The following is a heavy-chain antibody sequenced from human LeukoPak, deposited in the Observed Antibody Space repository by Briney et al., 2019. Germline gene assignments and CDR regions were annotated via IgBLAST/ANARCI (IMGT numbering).Heavy chain of an antibody. D-gene: IGHD3-10*01. CDR1: GYTFTGYY. Sequence: ASVKVSCKASGYTFTGYYMHWVRQAPGQGLEWMGWINPNSGGTNYAQKFQGRVTMTRDTSISTAYMELSSLRSDDTGVYYCARGLGSGSYYKVWGQGTLVTVSS. CDR2: INPNSGGT. J-gene: IGHJ4*02. V-gene: IGHV1-2*02. CDR3: ARGLGSGSYYKV.